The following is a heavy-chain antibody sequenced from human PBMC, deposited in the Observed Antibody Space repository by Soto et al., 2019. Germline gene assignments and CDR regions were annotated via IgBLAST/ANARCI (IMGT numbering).Heavy chain of an antibody. CDR3: ARVLSGIDY. V-gene: IGHV3-53*01. CDR1: GFIVSSNH. CDR2: IYSNGGT. J-gene: IGHJ4*02. Sequence: PGGSLRLSCAASGFIVSSNHMIWVRQAPGKGLEWVSLIYSNGGTYYADPVKGRFIISRDNSKNTLHLQMNSLRVEDTAVYYCARVLSGIDYWGQGTLVTVSS. D-gene: IGHD3-9*01.